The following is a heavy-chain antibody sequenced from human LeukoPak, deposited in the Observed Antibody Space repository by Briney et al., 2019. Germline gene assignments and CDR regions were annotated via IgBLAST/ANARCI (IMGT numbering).Heavy chain of an antibody. CDR1: GGSMNTYY. V-gene: IGHV4-59*01. Sequence: SETLSLTCTVSGGSMNTYYWSWIRQPPGKGLEWIGYISYSGSTNYNPSLKSRVTVSVDTSKNQLSLRLSSVTAADTAVYYCARSLVPTANFDYWGQGILVTVSS. D-gene: IGHD2-2*01. J-gene: IGHJ4*02. CDR2: ISYSGST. CDR3: ARSLVPTANFDY.